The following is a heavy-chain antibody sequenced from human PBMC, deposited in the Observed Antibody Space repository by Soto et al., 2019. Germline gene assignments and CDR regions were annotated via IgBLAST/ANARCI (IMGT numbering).Heavy chain of an antibody. V-gene: IGHV3-21*01. CDR3: VRDAYNRDAFDI. CDR1: GFNFITFS. D-gene: IGHD1-1*01. Sequence: DVQLVESGGGLVKPGGSLRLSCAASGFNFITFSMNWVRQAPGKGLEWVSSISASSRSIYYAESVKGRFTVSRDNAKTSLYLQMNSLTAEDTALYYCVRDAYNRDAFDILGQGTTVTVSS. CDR2: ISASSRSI. J-gene: IGHJ3*02.